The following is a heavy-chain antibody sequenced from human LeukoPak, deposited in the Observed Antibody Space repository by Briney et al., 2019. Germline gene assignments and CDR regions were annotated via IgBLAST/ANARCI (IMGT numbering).Heavy chain of an antibody. J-gene: IGHJ4*02. CDR2: ISYDGSNK. Sequence: GRSLRLSCAASGFTFSSYGMHWVRQSPGKGLEWVAVISYDGSNKYYADPVKGRFTISRDNSKNTLYLQMNSLRAEDTAVYYCANLMRETTVTTIDYWGQGTLVTVSS. V-gene: IGHV3-30*18. CDR1: GFTFSSYG. D-gene: IGHD4-17*01. CDR3: ANLMRETTVTTIDY.